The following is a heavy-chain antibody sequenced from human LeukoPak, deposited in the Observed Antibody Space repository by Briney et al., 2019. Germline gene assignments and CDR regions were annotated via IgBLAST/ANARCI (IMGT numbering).Heavy chain of an antibody. J-gene: IGHJ4*02. CDR2: IYYSGST. D-gene: IGHD2/OR15-2a*01. CDR1: GGSISSYY. CDR3: ASDGNLWYFDY. V-gene: IGHV4-39*07. Sequence: QSSETLSLTCTVSGGSISSYYWGWIRQPPGKGLEWIGSIYYSGSTYYNPSLKSRVTISVDTSKNQFSLKLSSVTAADTAVYYCASDGNLWYFDYWGQGTLVTVSS.